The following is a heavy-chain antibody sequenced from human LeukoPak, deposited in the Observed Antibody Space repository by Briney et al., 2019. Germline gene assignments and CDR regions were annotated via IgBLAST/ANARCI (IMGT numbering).Heavy chain of an antibody. J-gene: IGHJ4*02. CDR3: ARGIVDTAMVYYFDY. D-gene: IGHD5-18*01. CDR2: IIPILGIA. V-gene: IGHV1-69*04. Sequence: SVTVSCKAPGGTFSSYAISWVRQAPGQGLEWMGRIIPILGIANYAQKFQGRVTITADKSTSTAYMELSSLRSEDTAVYYCARGIVDTAMVYYFDYWGQGTLVTVSS. CDR1: GGTFSSYA.